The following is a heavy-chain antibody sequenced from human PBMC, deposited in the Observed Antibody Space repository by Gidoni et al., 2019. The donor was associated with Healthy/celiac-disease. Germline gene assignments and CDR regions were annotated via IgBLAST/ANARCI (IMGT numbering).Heavy chain of an antibody. CDR3: AKDQGGEQQLVGDY. CDR2: ISGSGGST. D-gene: IGHD6-13*01. Sequence: GKPLYGVSAISGSGGSTYYADSVKGRFTISRDNSKNTLYLQMNSLRAEDTAVYYCAKDQGGEQQLVGDYWGQGTLVTVSS. V-gene: IGHV3-23*01. J-gene: IGHJ4*02.